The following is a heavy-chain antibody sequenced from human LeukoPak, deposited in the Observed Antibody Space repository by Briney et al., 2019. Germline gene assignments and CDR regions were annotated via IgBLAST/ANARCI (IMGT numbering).Heavy chain of an antibody. V-gene: IGHV1-2*02. D-gene: IGHD2-21*02. CDR1: GYTFTGYY. Sequence: ASVKVSCKASGYTFTGYYIRWVRQAPGQGLEWMGWINPNSGGTNYAQKFQGRVTMTRDTSISTAYMELSRLRSDDTAVYYCARDIFPYCGGDCYVDYWGQGTLVTVSS. CDR2: INPNSGGT. CDR3: ARDIFPYCGGDCYVDY. J-gene: IGHJ4*02.